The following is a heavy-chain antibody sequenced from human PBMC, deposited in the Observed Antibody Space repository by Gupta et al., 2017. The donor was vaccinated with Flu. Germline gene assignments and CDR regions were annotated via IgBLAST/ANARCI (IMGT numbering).Heavy chain of an antibody. CDR2: INANNGNT. J-gene: IGHJ4*02. V-gene: IGHV1-18*01. CDR3: ARVADISTGYYQRFYFDY. D-gene: IGHD3-9*01. CDR1: GYTFMRYG. Sequence: QVQLVQSGAEVKRLGASAKVSRTAPGYTFMRYGFSWVRQAPGQGLEWMGWINANNGNTKYAQRLQDRVTMTTDTSTTTAYMELRSLRSDDTAVYYCARVADISTGYYQRFYFDYWGQGTLVTVSS.